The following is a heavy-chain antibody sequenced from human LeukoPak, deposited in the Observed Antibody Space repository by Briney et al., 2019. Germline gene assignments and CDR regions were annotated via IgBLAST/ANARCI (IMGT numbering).Heavy chain of an antibody. D-gene: IGHD3-10*01. Sequence: GGSLRLSCAASGFTFSSYEMNWVRQAPGKGLEWVSAISGSGGSTYYADSVKGRFTISRDNSKNTLYLQMNSLRAEDTAVYYCAKGSHYYGSGSYHDWGQGTLVTVSS. CDR3: AKGSHYYGSGSYHD. J-gene: IGHJ4*02. V-gene: IGHV3-23*01. CDR1: GFTFSSYE. CDR2: ISGSGGST.